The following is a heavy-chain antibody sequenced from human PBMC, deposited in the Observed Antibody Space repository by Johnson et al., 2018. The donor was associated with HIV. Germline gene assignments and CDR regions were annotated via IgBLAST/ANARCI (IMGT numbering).Heavy chain of an antibody. Sequence: QVQLVESGGGVVQPGRSLRLSCAASGFTFSSYAMHWVRQAPGKGLEWVAVILYDGSNKYYADSVKGRFTISRDNSKNTLYLQMNSLRAEDTAVYYCASAKSGSFDAVDIWGQGTMVTVSS. D-gene: IGHD1-26*01. J-gene: IGHJ3*02. V-gene: IGHV3-30*14. CDR1: GFTFSSYA. CDR3: ASAKSGSFDAVDI. CDR2: ILYDGSNK.